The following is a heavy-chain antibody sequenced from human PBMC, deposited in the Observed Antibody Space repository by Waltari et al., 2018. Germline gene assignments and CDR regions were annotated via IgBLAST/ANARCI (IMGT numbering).Heavy chain of an antibody. Sequence: QVQLVQSGAEVKKPGASVKVSCKASGYTFTGYYMHWVRQAPGPGLEWMGWINPNSGGTNYAQKFQGRVTMTRDTSISTAYMELSRLRSDDTAVYYCAYDFWSGYWEGYYYGMDVWGQGTTVTVSS. D-gene: IGHD3-3*01. J-gene: IGHJ6*02. V-gene: IGHV1-2*02. CDR1: GYTFTGYY. CDR3: AYDFWSGYWEGYYYGMDV. CDR2: INPNSGGT.